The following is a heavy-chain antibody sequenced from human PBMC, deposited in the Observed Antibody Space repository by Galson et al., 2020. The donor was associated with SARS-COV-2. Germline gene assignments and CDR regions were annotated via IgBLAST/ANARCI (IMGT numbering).Heavy chain of an antibody. CDR1: GFTFKTYG. V-gene: IGHV3-33*01. D-gene: IGHD2-2*01. CDR2: IWHDGNKK. CDR3: ARGEADCTHSICYGDWFDT. Sequence: QLGESLKISCAASGFTFKTYGLHWVRQAPGKGLEWVAAIWHDGNKKNYADSVKGRFAISRDNSENMLYLEMNSLRGDDTAVYYCARGEADCTHSICYGDWFDTWGQGTLVTVSS. J-gene: IGHJ5*02.